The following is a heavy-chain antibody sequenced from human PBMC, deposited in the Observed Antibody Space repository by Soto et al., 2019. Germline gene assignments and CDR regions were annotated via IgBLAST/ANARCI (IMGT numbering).Heavy chain of an antibody. D-gene: IGHD2-15*01. CDR1: GFTFSSYA. CDR2: ISGSGGST. V-gene: IGHV3-23*01. J-gene: IGHJ6*03. Sequence: EVQLLESGGGLVQPGGYLRLSCAASGFTFSSYAMSWVRQAPGKGLEWVSAISGSGGSTYYADSVKGRFTISRDNSKNTLYLQINSLRAEDTAVYYCAKGTYCSGGSCYYYYYMDVWGKGTTVTVSS. CDR3: AKGTYCSGGSCYYYYYMDV.